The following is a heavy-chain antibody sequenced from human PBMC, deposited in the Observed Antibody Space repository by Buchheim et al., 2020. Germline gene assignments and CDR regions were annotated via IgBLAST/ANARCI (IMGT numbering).Heavy chain of an antibody. V-gene: IGHV3-30*02. CDR1: GFTFSSYF. CDR3: AKDMEIGSSPHYYYYGMDV. Sequence: QVQLVESGGGVVQPGRSLRLSCVASGFTFSSYFMHWVRQAPGKGLEWVAFIRYDGNNKYYGDSVKGRFTISRGNSKNTLYLQMNSLRAEDTAVYYCAKDMEIGSSPHYYYYGMDVWGQGTT. J-gene: IGHJ6*02. D-gene: IGHD6-6*01. CDR2: IRYDGNNK.